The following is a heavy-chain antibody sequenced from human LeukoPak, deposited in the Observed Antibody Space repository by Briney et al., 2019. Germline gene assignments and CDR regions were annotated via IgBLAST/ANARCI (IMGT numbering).Heavy chain of an antibody. CDR3: ARVGYSSSWVNDAFDI. D-gene: IGHD6-13*01. J-gene: IGHJ3*02. CDR1: GYTFTSYD. Sequence: ASVKASCKASGYTFTSYDINWMRQATRQGLEWMGWMNPNSGNTGYAQKFQGRVTMTRNTSISTAYMELSSLRSEDTAVYYCARVGYSSSWVNDAFDIWGQGTMVTVSS. V-gene: IGHV1-8*01. CDR2: MNPNSGNT.